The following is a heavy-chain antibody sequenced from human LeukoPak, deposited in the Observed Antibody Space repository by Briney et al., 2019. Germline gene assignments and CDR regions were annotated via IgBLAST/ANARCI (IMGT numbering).Heavy chain of an antibody. CDR2: IKHDGSEK. J-gene: IGHJ4*02. V-gene: IGHV3-7*01. Sequence: PGGSLRLSCAASGFIFTNYFMSWVRQAPGKGLEWVASIKHDGSEKYYVDSVRGRFTISRDNTMNSLYLQMSSLRAEDTAVYYCATSMTSPGAFDYWGQGTLVTVSS. CDR3: ATSMTSPGAFDY. D-gene: IGHD2-8*02. CDR1: GFIFTNYF.